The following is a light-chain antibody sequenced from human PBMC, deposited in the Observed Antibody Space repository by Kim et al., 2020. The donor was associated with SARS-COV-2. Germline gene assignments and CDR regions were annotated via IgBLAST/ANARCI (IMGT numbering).Light chain of an antibody. J-gene: IGKJ4*01. V-gene: IGKV3-15*01. Sequence: VSPGERAPLSCRASQTVSSSLAWYQQKPGQAPRLLIYAASTRATGIPARFSGSGSGTEFTLTISSLQSEDFALYYCQHYYSWPLTFGGGTKVDIK. CDR1: QTVSSS. CDR2: AAS. CDR3: QHYYSWPLT.